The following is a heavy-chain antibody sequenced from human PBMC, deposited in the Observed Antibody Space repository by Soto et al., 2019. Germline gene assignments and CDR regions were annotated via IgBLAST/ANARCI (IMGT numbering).Heavy chain of an antibody. CDR3: ARVDSSGYLGMYYFDN. V-gene: IGHV3-7*03. CDR2: INPDGSEK. J-gene: IGHJ4*02. CDR1: GFIFSRYW. D-gene: IGHD3-22*01. Sequence: GGSLRLSCAASGFIFSRYWLSWVRQAPGKGLEWVANINPDGSEKYYVDSVKGRFTISRDNTKDSLYLRMDNLRAEDTALYYCARVDSSGYLGMYYFDNWGQGTQVTVSS.